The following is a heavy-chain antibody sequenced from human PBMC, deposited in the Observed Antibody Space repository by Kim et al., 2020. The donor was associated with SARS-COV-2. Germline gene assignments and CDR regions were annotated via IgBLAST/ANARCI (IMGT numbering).Heavy chain of an antibody. CDR2: ISTDGSST. J-gene: IGHJ4*02. CDR1: GFTFSSYW. CDR3: ASGRPARAED. V-gene: IGHV3-74*01. Sequence: GGSLRLSCAASGFTFSSYWMHWVRQAPGKGLVWVSRISTDGSSTSYADSVKGRFTSSRDNAKNTLYLQMNSLRGEDTAVYYCASGRPARAEDWGQGTLVAVSP. D-gene: IGHD1-26*01.